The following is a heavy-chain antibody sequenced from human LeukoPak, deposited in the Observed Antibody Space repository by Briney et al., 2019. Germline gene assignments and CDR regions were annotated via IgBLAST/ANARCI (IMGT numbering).Heavy chain of an antibody. CDR1: GGTFSSYS. CDR3: ARDSPEYSSSLYPTGGMDV. D-gene: IGHD6-6*01. J-gene: IGHJ6*02. V-gene: IGHV1-69*04. CDR2: IIPILGIA. Sequence: GSSVKVSCKASGGTFSSYSISWVRQAPGQGLEWMGRIIPILGIANYAQKFQGRVTITADKSTSTAYMELSSLRSEDTAVYYCARDSPEYSSSLYPTGGMDVWGQGTTVTVSS.